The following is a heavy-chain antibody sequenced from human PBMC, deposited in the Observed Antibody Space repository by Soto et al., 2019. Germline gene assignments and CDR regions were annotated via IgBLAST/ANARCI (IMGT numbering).Heavy chain of an antibody. CDR3: ARAGYCGPGCYYYFDY. D-gene: IGHD2-21*02. J-gene: IGHJ4*02. CDR1: GFTFGSYW. V-gene: IGHV3-7*01. Sequence: EVQLVESGGGLVQPGGSPRLSCAVSGFTFGSYWMNWVRLIPGKGLEWVAYIKPDGSATYYVDSVKGRFTISRDNAKNSLYLQMNSLRVEDTYVYYCARAGYCGPGCYYYFDYWGQGTLVTVSS. CDR2: IKPDGSAT.